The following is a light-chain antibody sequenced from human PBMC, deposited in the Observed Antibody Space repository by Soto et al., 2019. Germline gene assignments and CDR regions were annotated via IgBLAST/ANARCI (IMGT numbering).Light chain of an antibody. CDR3: ASYTSSSPLV. Sequence: QSALTQPASVSGSPGQSITISCTGTSSDVGGYNYVSWYQQHPGKAPKLMISEVSNRPSGVSNRFSGSKSGNTASLTISGPPAGDGADYSCASYTSSSPLVFGGGTKVTVL. CDR2: EVS. J-gene: IGLJ2*01. V-gene: IGLV2-14*01. CDR1: SSDVGGYNY.